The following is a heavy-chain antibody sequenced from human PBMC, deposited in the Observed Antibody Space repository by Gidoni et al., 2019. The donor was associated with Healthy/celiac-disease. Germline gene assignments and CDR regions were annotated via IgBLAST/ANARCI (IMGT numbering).Heavy chain of an antibody. Sequence: QVQLQQWGAGLLKPSETLSLTCAVYAGSFMGYDWTWIRQPPGKGLEWIGEIHNSGSTNYNPSLKSRVTISVETSTNQFAMKLSSVTAAYTAVYYCARGSRYGFYYMDVWGKGTTVTFSS. J-gene: IGHJ6*03. V-gene: IGHV4-34*01. CDR2: IHNSGST. D-gene: IGHD4-17*01. CDR3: ARGSRYGFYYMDV. CDR1: AGSFMGYD.